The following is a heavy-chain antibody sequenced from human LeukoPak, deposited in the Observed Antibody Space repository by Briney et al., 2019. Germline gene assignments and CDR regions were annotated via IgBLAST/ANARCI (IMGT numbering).Heavy chain of an antibody. CDR2: IYYSGST. Sequence: SETLSLTCTVSGGSISSYYWSWIRQPPGKGLEWIGYIYYSGSTNYNPSLKSRVTISLDTSKNQFSLKLSSVTAADTAVYYCARGIPSITIFGVVTNWFDPWGKGTLVTVSS. V-gene: IGHV4-59*01. D-gene: IGHD3-3*01. CDR1: GGSISSYY. J-gene: IGHJ5*02. CDR3: ARGIPSITIFGVVTNWFDP.